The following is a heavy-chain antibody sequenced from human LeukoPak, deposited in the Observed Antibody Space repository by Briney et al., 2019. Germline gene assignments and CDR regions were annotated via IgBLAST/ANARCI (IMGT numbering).Heavy chain of an antibody. CDR1: GFTFSSYA. D-gene: IGHD3-22*01. CDR3: AKTYYYDSSGYFYAFDI. CDR2: ISGSDGST. Sequence: PGGSLRLSCAASGFTFSSYAMSWVRPAPGKGLEWVSAISGSDGSTYYADSVKGRFTISRDNSKNTLYLQMNSLRAEDTAVYYCAKTYYYDSSGYFYAFDIWGQGTMVTVSS. J-gene: IGHJ3*02. V-gene: IGHV3-23*01.